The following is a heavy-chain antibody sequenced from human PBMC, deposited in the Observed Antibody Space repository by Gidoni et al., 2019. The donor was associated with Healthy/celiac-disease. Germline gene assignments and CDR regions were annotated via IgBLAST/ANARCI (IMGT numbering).Heavy chain of an antibody. V-gene: IGHV7-4-1*02. CDR3: ARDPPYSNYRYYGMDV. CDR1: VYTFTSYA. D-gene: IGHD4-4*01. J-gene: IGHJ6*02. Sequence: MQLVQSVSELWKPGASVKVSCKSSVYTFTSYAMNWVRQAPGQGLGWMGWINTNTGNPTYDQGFTGRFVFSFDTSVSTAYLQISRLKDEDTAVYYCARDPPYSNYRYYGMDVWGQGTTVTVSS. CDR2: INTNTGNP.